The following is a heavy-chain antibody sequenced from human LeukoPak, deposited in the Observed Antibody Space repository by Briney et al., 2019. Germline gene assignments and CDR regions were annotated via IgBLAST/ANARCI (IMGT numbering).Heavy chain of an antibody. Sequence: SPSETLSLTCTVSGGSISSSCCSWGWIRQPPGKGLEWIGSVHYSGSTYYNPSLKSRDTISVDTSKNQFPLKLSSVTAADTAVYYCARLTGTYYYYYMDVWGKGTTVTVSS. J-gene: IGHJ6*03. V-gene: IGHV4-39*06. CDR2: VHYSGST. D-gene: IGHD1-7*01. CDR3: ARLTGTYYYYYMDV. CDR1: GGSISSSCCS.